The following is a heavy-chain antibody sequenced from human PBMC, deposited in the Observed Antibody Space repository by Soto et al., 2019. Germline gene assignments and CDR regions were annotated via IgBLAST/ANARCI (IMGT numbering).Heavy chain of an antibody. CDR1: GGSISSGGYS. CDR3: ARGLYYYDTSGYYPPALDY. CDR2: IYHSGST. D-gene: IGHD3-22*01. V-gene: IGHV4-30-2*01. Sequence: SETLSLTCAVSGGSISSGGYSWSWIRQPPGKGLEWIGYIYHSGSTYYNPSLKSRVTISGDTSKNQFSLRLSSVTAADTAVYYCARGLYYYDTSGYYPPALDYWGQGTLVTVSS. J-gene: IGHJ4*02.